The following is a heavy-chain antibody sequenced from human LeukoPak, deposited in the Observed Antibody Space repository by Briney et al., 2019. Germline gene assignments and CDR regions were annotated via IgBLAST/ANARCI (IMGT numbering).Heavy chain of an antibody. CDR2: ISGSGGST. J-gene: IGHJ6*02. CDR1: GFTFSSYD. D-gene: IGHD4-23*01. CDR3: AKPLRWDYYYYGMDV. Sequence: GGSLRLSCAASGFTFSSYDMSWVRQAPGKGLEWVSAISGSGGSTYYADSVKGRFTISRDNSKNTLYLQMNSLRAEDTAVYYCAKPLRWDYYYYGMDVWGQGTTVTVSS. V-gene: IGHV3-23*01.